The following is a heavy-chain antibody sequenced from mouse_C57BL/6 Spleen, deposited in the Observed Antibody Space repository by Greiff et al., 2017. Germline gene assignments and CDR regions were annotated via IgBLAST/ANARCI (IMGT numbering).Heavy chain of an antibody. CDR3: ARHYYGSSGDWFAY. Sequence: VQLQQPGAELVKPGASVKLSCKASGYTFTSYWMHWVKQRPGQGLEWIGMIHPNSGSTNYNEKFKSKATLTVDKSSSTAYMQLSSLTSEDSAVYYCARHYYGSSGDWFAYWGQGTLVTVSA. CDR2: IHPNSGST. CDR1: GYTFTSYW. J-gene: IGHJ3*01. V-gene: IGHV1-64*01. D-gene: IGHD1-1*01.